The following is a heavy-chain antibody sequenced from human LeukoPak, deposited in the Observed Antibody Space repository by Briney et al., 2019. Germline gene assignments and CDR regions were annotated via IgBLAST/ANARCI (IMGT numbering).Heavy chain of an antibody. J-gene: IGHJ5*02. CDR3: ARGGYGDYRRWFDP. V-gene: IGHV1-69*04. CDR2: IIPILGIA. D-gene: IGHD4-17*01. CDR1: GGTFSSYA. Sequence: GASVKVSCKASGGTFSSYAISWVRQAPGQGLEWMGRIIPILGIANYAQKFQGRVTITADKSTSTAYMELSSLRSEDTAVYYCARGGYGDYRRWFDPWGQGTLVTVSS.